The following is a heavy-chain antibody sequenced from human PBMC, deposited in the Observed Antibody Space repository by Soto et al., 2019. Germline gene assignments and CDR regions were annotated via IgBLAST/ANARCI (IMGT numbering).Heavy chain of an antibody. V-gene: IGHV3-23*01. J-gene: IGHJ4*02. Sequence: EVQLLESGGGLVQPGGSLRLSCAASGFTFSSYAMSWVRQAPGKGLEWVSAISGSGGSTYYADSVKGRFTISRDNSKNTLYLQMNSLRAEDTAVYYCANVFLVATIEGNWDYWGQGTLVTVSS. D-gene: IGHD5-12*01. CDR2: ISGSGGST. CDR3: ANVFLVATIEGNWDY. CDR1: GFTFSSYA.